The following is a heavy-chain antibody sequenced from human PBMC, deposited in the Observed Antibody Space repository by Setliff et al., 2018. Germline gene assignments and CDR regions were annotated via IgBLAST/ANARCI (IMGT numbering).Heavy chain of an antibody. Sequence: GGSLRLSCAASGFTFTNYIIHWVRQAPGKGLEWVAVMSLDETNTYYADSVKGRFTISRDNSKNTLYLQMNSLRPDDTAVYYCAKDIYGSGSYAVGGYFDYWGQGTQVTVSS. V-gene: IGHV3-30-3*01. D-gene: IGHD3-10*01. J-gene: IGHJ4*02. CDR3: AKDIYGSGSYAVGGYFDY. CDR1: GFTFTNYI. CDR2: MSLDETNT.